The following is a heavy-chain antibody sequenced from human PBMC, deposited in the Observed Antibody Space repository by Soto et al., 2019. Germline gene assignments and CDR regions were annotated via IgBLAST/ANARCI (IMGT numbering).Heavy chain of an antibody. J-gene: IGHJ4*02. D-gene: IGHD3-10*01. Sequence: QVQLVESGGGVVQPGRSLRLSCAASGFNFDVYAMHWVRQAPGKGLEWVAIISYAGGNEYYADSVKGRFTISRDNSRNTLSLQMNSLRAEDTAVYYCARDMGSHSQFIFEYWGQGALVTVSS. CDR3: ARDMGSHSQFIFEY. CDR2: ISYAGGNE. V-gene: IGHV3-30-3*01. CDR1: GFNFDVYA.